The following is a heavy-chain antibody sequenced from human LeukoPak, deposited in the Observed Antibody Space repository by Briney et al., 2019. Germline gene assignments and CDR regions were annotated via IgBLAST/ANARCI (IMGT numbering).Heavy chain of an antibody. CDR1: GFIVSSNY. V-gene: IGHV4-4*02. D-gene: IGHD6-19*01. CDR2: IYHSGST. CDR3: ARGGSGWYYFDY. Sequence: GSLRLSCTVSGFIVSSNYMSWVRQPPGKGLEWIGEIYHSGSTNYNPSLKSRITISVDKSKNQFSLKLSSVTAADTAVYYCARGGSGWYYFDYWGQGTLVTVSS. J-gene: IGHJ4*02.